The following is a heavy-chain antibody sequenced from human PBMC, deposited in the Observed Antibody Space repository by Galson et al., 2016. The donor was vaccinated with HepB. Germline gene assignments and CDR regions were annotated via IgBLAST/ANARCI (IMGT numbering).Heavy chain of an antibody. CDR2: TYYRSKWYN. J-gene: IGHJ6*02. Sequence: CAISGDSVSSSSATWNWIRQSPSRGLEWLGRTYYRSKWYNDYALSVKSRITINPGTSKNQFSLQLNSVTPEDTAVYYCARVRSGYSGYANPYYYGMDVWGLGTTVTVSS. CDR3: ARVRSGYSGYANPYYYGMDV. CDR1: GDSVSSSSAT. D-gene: IGHD5-12*01. V-gene: IGHV6-1*01.